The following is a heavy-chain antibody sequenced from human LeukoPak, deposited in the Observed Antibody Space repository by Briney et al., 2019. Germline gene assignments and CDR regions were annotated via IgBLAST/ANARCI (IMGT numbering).Heavy chain of an antibody. D-gene: IGHD1-26*01. CDR1: RYSFTNHP. V-gene: IGHV1-18*01. CDR2: ISEYSDIT. CDR3: AAHVVGVAGIDY. J-gene: IGHJ4*02. Sequence: AAVKVSRKTSRYSFTNHPITWVRQAPAQGLEWVGWISEYSDITKYAQKFQGRVTLTKDTSTTTSYMELRSLTSDDTAVYYCAAHVVGVAGIDYWGQGTLVTVSS.